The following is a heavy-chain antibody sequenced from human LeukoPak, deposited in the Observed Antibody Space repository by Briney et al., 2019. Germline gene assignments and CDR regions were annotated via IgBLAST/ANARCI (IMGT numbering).Heavy chain of an antibody. Sequence: SETLSLTCAVYGGSFSGYYWSWIRQPPGKGLEWIGEINHSGSTNYNPSLKSRVTISVDTSKNQFSLKLSSVTAADTAVHYCARGPGPAGLDYWGQGTLVIVSS. V-gene: IGHV4-34*01. CDR1: GGSFSGYY. D-gene: IGHD2-2*01. CDR2: INHSGST. J-gene: IGHJ4*02. CDR3: ARGPGPAGLDY.